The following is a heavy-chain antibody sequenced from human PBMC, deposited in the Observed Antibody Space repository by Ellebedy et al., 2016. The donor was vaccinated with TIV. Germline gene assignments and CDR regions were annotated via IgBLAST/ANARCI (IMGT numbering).Heavy chain of an antibody. D-gene: IGHD5-24*01. CDR3: ARMDYNFGRPYDF. J-gene: IGHJ4*02. V-gene: IGHV4-39*01. CDR1: GGSIGSTTYY. CDR2: IYYSGTI. Sequence: MPGGSLRLSCTVSGGSIGSTTYYWGWVRQPPEKGLEWIGNIYYSGTIYYSPSLKSRITISVDTSKNQFSLKLNSVTAADTAVYYCARMDYNFGRPYDFWGQGIQVTVSS.